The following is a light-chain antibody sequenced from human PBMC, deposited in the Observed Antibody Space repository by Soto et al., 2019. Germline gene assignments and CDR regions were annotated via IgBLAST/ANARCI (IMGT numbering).Light chain of an antibody. CDR1: QGVTNH. CDR3: QQRYNWPPIT. Sequence: MTQSPAILSVSPGERDTLSCRAGQGVTNHLAWYQQKPGQTPRLLIYDASNRAAGVPARFSGSGSGADFTLTISSLEPEDSAVYYCQQRYNWPPITFGQGTRLEI. V-gene: IGKV3-11*01. J-gene: IGKJ5*01. CDR2: DAS.